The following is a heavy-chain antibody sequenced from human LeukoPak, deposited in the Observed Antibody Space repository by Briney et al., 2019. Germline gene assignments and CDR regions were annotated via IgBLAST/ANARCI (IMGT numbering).Heavy chain of an antibody. V-gene: IGHV4-31*03. Sequence: PSQTLSLTCSVSGNSLNSGGNYRHWIRQAPGKGLEWIGYIFDGGNVDYNPSLSGRVTMSQDASKNQFSLKMTSVTAADTALYHCATGRSKTVDFWGQGTLVTVSS. D-gene: IGHD1-26*01. CDR1: GNSLNSGGNY. CDR2: IFDGGNV. J-gene: IGHJ4*02. CDR3: ATGRSKTVDF.